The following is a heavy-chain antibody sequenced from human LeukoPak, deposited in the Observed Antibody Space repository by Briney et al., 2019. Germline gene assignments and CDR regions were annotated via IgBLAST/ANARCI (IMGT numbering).Heavy chain of an antibody. CDR3: ARDLNWETY. J-gene: IGHJ4*01. CDR1: GFTFSSYW. CDR2: IKPDGSQI. D-gene: IGHD1-1*01. V-gene: IGHV3-7*01. Sequence: GGSLRLSCAASGFTFSSYWMIWVRQAPGKGLEWVANIKPDGSQIYYVDSVKGRFTISRDNAKNSLYLQMNSLRAEDTAVYYCARDLNWETYWGQGTLVTVSS.